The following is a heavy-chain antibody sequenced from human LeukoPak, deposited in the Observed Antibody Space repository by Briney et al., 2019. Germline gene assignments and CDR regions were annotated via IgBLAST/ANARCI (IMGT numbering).Heavy chain of an antibody. Sequence: GTSVKVSCKASGFTFTSSAMQWVRQARGQRLEWIGWIVVGSGNTNYAQRFQGGVTMTRDTSISTAYLELSRLRSDDTALYYCARDPGEGGNAFDLWGQGTMVTISS. CDR1: GFTFTSSA. CDR3: ARDPGEGGNAFDL. D-gene: IGHD3-16*01. V-gene: IGHV1-58*02. CDR2: IVVGSGNT. J-gene: IGHJ3*01.